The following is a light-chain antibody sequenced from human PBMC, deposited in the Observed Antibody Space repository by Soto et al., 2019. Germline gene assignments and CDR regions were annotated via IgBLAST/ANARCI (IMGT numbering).Light chain of an antibody. CDR3: KKYKTWPPTT. V-gene: IGKV3-15*01. Sequence: EIMMTQSPATLSVSPGERATLSCRASQSVRNNIAWYQQKPGQAPRLLIYYASTRATGIPARFSGSGSGTDFTLTNSSLQSKDFPLYYCKKYKTWPPTTFGQGTRLKIK. J-gene: IGKJ5*01. CDR1: QSVRNN. CDR2: YAS.